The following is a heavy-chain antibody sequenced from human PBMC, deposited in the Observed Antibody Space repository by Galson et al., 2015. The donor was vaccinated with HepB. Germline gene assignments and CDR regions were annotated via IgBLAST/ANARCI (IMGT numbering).Heavy chain of an antibody. D-gene: IGHD5-24*01. CDR3: ARGSVSGWLQKLGFDP. CDR2: MNPNSGNT. J-gene: IGHJ5*02. CDR1: GYTFTSYD. V-gene: IGHV1-8*01. Sequence: SVKVSCKASGYTFTSYDINWVRQATGQGLEWMGWMNPNSGNTGYAQKFQGRVTMTRNTSISTAYMELSSLRSEDTAVYYCARGSVSGWLQKLGFDPWGQGTLVTVSS.